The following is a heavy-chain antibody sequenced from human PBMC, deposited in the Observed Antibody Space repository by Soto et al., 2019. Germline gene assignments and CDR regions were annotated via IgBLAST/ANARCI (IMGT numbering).Heavy chain of an antibody. CDR2: IYPGDSDI. CDR1: GYSVISHL. V-gene: IGHV5-51*01. CDR3: ARHKTAGTTIDGMDV. J-gene: IGHJ6*02. Sequence: GEALKISRKGSGYSVISHLIGRVRPMPRKGLEWMGIIYPGDSDIRKNPSFQGQVTISADKSISTAYLQWSSLKASDTGMYYCARHKTAGTTIDGMDVWGQGTTVTVSS. D-gene: IGHD1-7*01.